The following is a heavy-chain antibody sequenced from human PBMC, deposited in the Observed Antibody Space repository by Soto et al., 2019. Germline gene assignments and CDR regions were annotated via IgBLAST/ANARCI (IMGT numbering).Heavy chain of an antibody. CDR2: ISGSGGNT. D-gene: IGHD5-12*01. Sequence: EAQLLESGGGLVQPGGSLRLSCAASGFSFDTYAMSWVRQAPGKGLEWVSSISGSGGNTYYADSVKGRFTISRDNSKNILYLQMTSLRAEDTALYYCAKLGMTTINRDYWGPETQVTVSS. CDR1: GFSFDTYA. V-gene: IGHV3-23*01. J-gene: IGHJ4*02. CDR3: AKLGMTTINRDY.